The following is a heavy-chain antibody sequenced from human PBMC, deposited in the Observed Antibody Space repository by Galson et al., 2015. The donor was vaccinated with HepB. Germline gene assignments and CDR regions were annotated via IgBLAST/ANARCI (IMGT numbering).Heavy chain of an antibody. CDR3: ARDPSLGDFWSGSYRNWFDP. D-gene: IGHD3-3*01. V-gene: IGHV1-18*01. J-gene: IGHJ5*02. CDR1: GDTFTTYG. CDR2: ISANNGNT. Sequence: SVKVSCKASGDTFTTYGISWVRQAPGQGLEWMGWISANNGNTNYAQNLQGRVTMTADTSTSTAYLELRSLRSDDTAVYYCARDPSLGDFWSGSYRNWFDPWGQGTLVTVSS.